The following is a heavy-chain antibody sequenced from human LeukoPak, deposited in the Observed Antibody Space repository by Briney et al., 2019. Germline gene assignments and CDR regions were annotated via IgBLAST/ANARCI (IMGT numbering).Heavy chain of an antibody. D-gene: IGHD4-17*01. CDR1: GYSFTSYW. Sequence: GESLKISCKGSGYSFTSYWISWVRQMPGKGLEWMGRIDPSDSYTNYSPSFQGQVTISADRSISTAYLQWSSLKASDTAIYYCARSVTQTSGFDYWGQGTLVTVSS. J-gene: IGHJ4*02. CDR2: IDPSDSYT. V-gene: IGHV5-10-1*04. CDR3: ARSVTQTSGFDY.